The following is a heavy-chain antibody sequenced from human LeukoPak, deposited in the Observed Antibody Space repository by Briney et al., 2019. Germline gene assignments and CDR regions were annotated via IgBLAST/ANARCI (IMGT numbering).Heavy chain of an antibody. CDR1: GFTFSDHY. D-gene: IGHD2-2*01. CDR3: ARVCSSISCYGGNFDY. Sequence: GGSLRLSCAASGFTFSDHYMDWVRQAPGKGLEWVGRIRNKANSYTTEYAASVKGRFTISRDDSKNSLYLQINSLKTEDTAVYYCARVCSSISCYGGNFDYWGQGTLVTVSS. V-gene: IGHV3-72*01. CDR2: IRNKANSYTT. J-gene: IGHJ4*02.